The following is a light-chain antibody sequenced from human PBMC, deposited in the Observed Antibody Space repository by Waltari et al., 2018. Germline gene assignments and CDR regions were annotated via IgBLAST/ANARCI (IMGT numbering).Light chain of an antibody. CDR1: SSNIGGNS. Sequence: QSVLTQPPSASGTPGQRVTISCSGSSSNIGGNSVNWYQQLPGTAPKLLIYSNNQRPSGVPDRFSGSKSGTSASLVISGLQSEDEADYYCAAWDDSLNGFYVFGTGTRVTVL. CDR3: AAWDDSLNGFYV. CDR2: SNN. V-gene: IGLV1-44*01. J-gene: IGLJ1*01.